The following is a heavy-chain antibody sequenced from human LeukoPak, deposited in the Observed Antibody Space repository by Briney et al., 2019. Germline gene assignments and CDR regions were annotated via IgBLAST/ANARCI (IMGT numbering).Heavy chain of an antibody. V-gene: IGHV1-46*01. Sequence: VSVKVSCKASGYTFTSYYLHWVRQAPGQGLEWMGIINPTAGSTSHVQRFQGRITLTRDTSASTVYMELSSLRSEDTAVYYCASSNWYSYGIDVWGKGTTVTVSS. J-gene: IGHJ6*04. CDR1: GYTFTSYY. CDR2: INPTAGST. D-gene: IGHD6-13*01. CDR3: ASSNWYSYGIDV.